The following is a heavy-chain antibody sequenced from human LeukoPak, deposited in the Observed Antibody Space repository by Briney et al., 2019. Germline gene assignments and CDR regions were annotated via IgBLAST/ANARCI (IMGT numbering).Heavy chain of an antibody. CDR1: GASISNYY. V-gene: IGHV4-59*08. Sequence: RPSETLSLTCTVSGASISNYYWSWIRQPPGKGLECIGYVSYSGSTNYNPSLKSRVTISVDTSKNQFSLKLSSVTAADTAVYYCARHKRIMVECPRGYCGMDVWGQGTTVTVSS. CDR2: VSYSGST. J-gene: IGHJ6*02. CDR3: ARHKRIMVECPRGYCGMDV. D-gene: IGHD2-21*01.